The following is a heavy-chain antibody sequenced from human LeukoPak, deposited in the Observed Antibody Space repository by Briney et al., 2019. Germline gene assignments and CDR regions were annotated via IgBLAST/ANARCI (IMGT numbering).Heavy chain of an antibody. V-gene: IGHV4-4*07. CDR1: GGSITIDY. CDR2: LHNSGTT. D-gene: IGHD1-7*01. Sequence: SETLSLTCTVSGGSITIDYWSWIRQPARKGLEWIGRLHNSGTTKYNSSLESRVTMSLDTSKNQFSLKVTSVTAADTAVYYCARDRSRTFDYWGQGILVTVSP. CDR3: ARDRSRTFDY. J-gene: IGHJ4*02.